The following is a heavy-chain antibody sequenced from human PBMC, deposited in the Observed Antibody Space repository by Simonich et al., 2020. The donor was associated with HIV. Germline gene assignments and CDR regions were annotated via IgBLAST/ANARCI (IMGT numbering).Heavy chain of an antibody. CDR1: GGSFSCYY. CDR2: INHSGST. J-gene: IGHJ1*01. D-gene: IGHD6-13*01. V-gene: IGHV4-34*01. Sequence: QVQLQQWGAGLLKPSETLSLTCAVYGGSFSCYYWSWIRQPPGKGQEWIGEINHSGSTNYNPSLKSRVTISVDTSKNQFSLKLSSVTAADTAVYYCARLTAGGLGEYFQHWGQGTLVTVSS. CDR3: ARLTAGGLGEYFQH.